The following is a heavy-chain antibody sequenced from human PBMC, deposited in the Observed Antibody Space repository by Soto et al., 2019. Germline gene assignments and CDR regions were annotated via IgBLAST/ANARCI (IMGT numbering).Heavy chain of an antibody. CDR3: AREGVVFGDFWSGSNWFDP. Sequence: GGSLRLSCAASGFTFSDYYMSWIRQAPGKGLEWVSYISSSSSYTNYADSVKGRFTISRDNAKNSLYLQMNSLRAEDTAMYYSAREGVVFGDFWSGSNWFDPWGQGTLVTVSS. CDR1: GFTFSDYY. D-gene: IGHD3-3*01. CDR2: ISSSSSYT. J-gene: IGHJ5*02. V-gene: IGHV3-11*06.